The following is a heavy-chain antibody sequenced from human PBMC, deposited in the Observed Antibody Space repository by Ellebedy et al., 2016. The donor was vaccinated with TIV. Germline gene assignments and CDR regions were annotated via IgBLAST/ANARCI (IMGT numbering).Heavy chain of an antibody. V-gene: IGHV3-73*01. CDR3: TRLVDCSGGSCYLHFED. J-gene: IGHJ4*02. CDR2: IRSKANSYAT. D-gene: IGHD2-15*01. Sequence: GESLKISCAASGFTFSGSAIHWVRQASGKVLEWVCRIRSKANSYATAYAASVERRFGISRDDSENTAYLQMNSLKTEDTAVYYCTRLVDCSGGSCYLHFEDWGQGTLVTVSS. CDR1: GFTFSGSA.